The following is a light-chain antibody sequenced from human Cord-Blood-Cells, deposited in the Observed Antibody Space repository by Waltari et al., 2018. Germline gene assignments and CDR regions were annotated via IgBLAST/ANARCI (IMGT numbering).Light chain of an antibody. CDR1: QSVSSSY. J-gene: IGKJ1*01. Sequence: EIVLTQSPGTLSLSPGERVTLPCRASQSVSSSYLAWYQQKPGQAPRLLIYGASSRATGIPDRFSGSGSGTDFTLTISRLEPEDFAVYYCQQYGSSPPTFGQGTKVEIK. V-gene: IGKV3-20*01. CDR2: GAS. CDR3: QQYGSSPPT.